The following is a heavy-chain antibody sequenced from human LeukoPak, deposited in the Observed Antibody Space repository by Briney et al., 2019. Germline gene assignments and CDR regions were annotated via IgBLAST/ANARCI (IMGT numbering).Heavy chain of an antibody. CDR2: IRYDGSNK. CDR1: GFTFSSYG. CDR3: ALGPYIVVVPAAIWVPYYYYYMDV. V-gene: IGHV3-30*02. D-gene: IGHD2-2*01. Sequence: PGGSPRLSCAASGFTFSSYGMHWVRQAPGKGLEWVAFIRYDGSNKYYADSVKGRFTISRDNSKNTLYLQMNSLRAEDTAVYYCALGPYIVVVPAAIWVPYYYYYMDVWGKGTTVTVSS. J-gene: IGHJ6*03.